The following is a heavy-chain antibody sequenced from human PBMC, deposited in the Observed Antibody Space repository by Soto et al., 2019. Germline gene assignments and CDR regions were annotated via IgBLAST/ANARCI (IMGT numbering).Heavy chain of an antibody. J-gene: IGHJ5*02. V-gene: IGHV3-23*01. CDR2: VSGGSGVT. CDR1: GFSFSTYG. D-gene: IGHD1-1*01. Sequence: EMQLLESGGGLVQPGGSLRLSCVVSGFSFSTYGVTWVRQAPGKGLEWVCGVSGGSGVTHYTDSVKGRFTISGDDSKNAVYLQMHSLRREDTAVDYCTRWNGYGDLWGQGTLVTVSS. CDR3: TRWNGYGDL.